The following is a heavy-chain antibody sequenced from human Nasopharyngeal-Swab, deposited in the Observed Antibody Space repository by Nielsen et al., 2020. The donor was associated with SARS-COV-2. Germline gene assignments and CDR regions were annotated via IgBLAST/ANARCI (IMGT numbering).Heavy chain of an antibody. J-gene: IGHJ4*02. CDR1: GFTFSTYA. CDR3: AKDGRYYASGSHPFDY. V-gene: IGHV3-23*01. Sequence: GGSLRLSCAASGFTFSTYAMSWVRKAPGKGLDWVSAISGSGGSAYYADSVKGRFTISRDNSKNTVYLQMNILRAEDTAVYYCAKDGRYYASGSHPFDYWGQGTLVTVSS. D-gene: IGHD3-10*01. CDR2: ISGSGGSA.